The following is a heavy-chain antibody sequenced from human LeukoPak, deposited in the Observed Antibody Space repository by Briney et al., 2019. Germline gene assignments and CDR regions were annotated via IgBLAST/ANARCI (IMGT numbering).Heavy chain of an antibody. J-gene: IGHJ4*02. Sequence: GGSLRLSCAASGFTFSSYEMNWVRQAPGKGLEWVSYISSSGSTIYYADSVKGLFTISRDNAENSLYLQMNSLRAEDTAVYYCARGPGGIAVAGVGPFDYWGQGTLVTVSS. CDR2: ISSSGSTI. CDR1: GFTFSSYE. D-gene: IGHD6-19*01. CDR3: ARGPGGIAVAGVGPFDY. V-gene: IGHV3-48*03.